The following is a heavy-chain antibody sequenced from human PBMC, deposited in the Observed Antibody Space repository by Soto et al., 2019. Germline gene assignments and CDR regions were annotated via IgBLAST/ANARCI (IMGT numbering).Heavy chain of an antibody. J-gene: IGHJ5*02. V-gene: IGHV4-31*03. CDR2: TYYSGST. D-gene: IGHD2-2*02. CDR3: ARAWPRYCSSTSCYIWFDP. CDR1: GGSISSGGYY. Sequence: SETLSLTCTVSGGSISSGGYYWSWIRQHPGKGLEWIGYTYYSGSTYYNPSLKSRVTISVDTSKNQFSLKLSSVTAADTAVYYCARAWPRYCSSTSCYIWFDPWGQGTLVTVSS.